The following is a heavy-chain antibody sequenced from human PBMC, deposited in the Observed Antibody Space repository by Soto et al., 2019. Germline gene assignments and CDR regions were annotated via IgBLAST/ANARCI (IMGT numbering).Heavy chain of an antibody. J-gene: IGHJ6*02. Sequence: PGESLKIACKGSGYSFTSDWINWVRQMPGKGLEWMGIIYPGDSDTRYSPSFQGQVTISADKSINTAYLQWRSLKASDTAVYYCARHHGSPGSYFGMDVWGQGTTVTVSS. CDR2: IYPGDSDT. D-gene: IGHD6-13*01. V-gene: IGHV5-51*01. CDR1: GYSFTSDW. CDR3: ARHHGSPGSYFGMDV.